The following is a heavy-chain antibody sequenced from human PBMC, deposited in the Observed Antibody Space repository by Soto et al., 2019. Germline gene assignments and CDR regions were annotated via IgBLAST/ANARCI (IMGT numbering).Heavy chain of an antibody. CDR3: AKVGRIAAAGTWFDT. Sequence: SETLSLTCTVSAGSISGYYWSWIRQPPGKELELIAYIHYSGSTYYNPSLKSRVTISIDTSKNQFSLKLSSVNAADTAVYYCAKVGRIAAAGTWFDTWGQGTLVTVSS. V-gene: IGHV4-59*01. J-gene: IGHJ5*02. D-gene: IGHD6-13*01. CDR1: AGSISGYY. CDR2: IHYSGST.